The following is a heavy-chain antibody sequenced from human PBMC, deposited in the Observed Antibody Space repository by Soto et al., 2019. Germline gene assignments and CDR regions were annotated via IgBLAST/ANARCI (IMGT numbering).Heavy chain of an antibody. CDR3: AKVGCKCIAAASDY. Sequence: GGSLRLSCAASGFTFSSYAMSWVRQAPGKGLEWVSAISGSGGSTYYADSVKGRFTISRDNSKNTLYLQMNSLRAEDTAVYYCAKVGCKCIAAASDYWGQGTLVTVSS. D-gene: IGHD6-13*01. CDR1: GFTFSSYA. V-gene: IGHV3-23*01. J-gene: IGHJ4*02. CDR2: ISGSGGST.